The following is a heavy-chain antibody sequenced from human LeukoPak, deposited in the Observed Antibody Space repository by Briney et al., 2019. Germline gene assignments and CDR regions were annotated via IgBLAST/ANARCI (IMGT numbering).Heavy chain of an antibody. CDR2: ISSSSSYI. Sequence: PGGPLRLSCAASGFTFSSYSMNWVRQAPGKGLEWVSSISSSSSYIYYADSVKGRFTISRDNAKNSLYLQMNSLRAEDTAVYYCAREGDGFFDYWGQGTLVTVSS. CDR3: AREGDGFFDY. CDR1: GFTFSSYS. V-gene: IGHV3-21*01. J-gene: IGHJ4*02. D-gene: IGHD3-16*01.